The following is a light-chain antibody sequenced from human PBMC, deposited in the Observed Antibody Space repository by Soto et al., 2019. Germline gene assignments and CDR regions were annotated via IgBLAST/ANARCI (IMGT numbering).Light chain of an antibody. J-gene: IGKJ3*01. CDR1: QGIRNY. CDR2: AAS. CDR3: QKYSSVPV. V-gene: IGKV1-27*01. Sequence: DIPMTQSPTSLSASVGDRVTITCRASQGIRNYVAWYQQIPGKAPKLLIYAASTLQSGVPSRCSGSGSGTDFTLTINGLQPEDVATYSCQKYSSVPVFGPGTKVXIK.